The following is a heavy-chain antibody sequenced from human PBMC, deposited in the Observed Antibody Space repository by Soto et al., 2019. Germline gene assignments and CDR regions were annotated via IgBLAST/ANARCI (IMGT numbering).Heavy chain of an antibody. CDR2: ISGSGDNT. Sequence: EVQLLESGGGLVQPGGSLRLSCAASGFTCSSYALNWVRQAPGKGLEWVSVISGSGDNTYYADSVKGRFTISRDNSKNTLYLQMNSLRAEDTAVYYCAKDLGTDDFWSAYYTYYYMDVWGKGTTVTVSS. CDR3: AKDLGTDDFWSAYYTYYYMDV. D-gene: IGHD3-3*01. J-gene: IGHJ6*03. V-gene: IGHV3-23*01. CDR1: GFTCSSYA.